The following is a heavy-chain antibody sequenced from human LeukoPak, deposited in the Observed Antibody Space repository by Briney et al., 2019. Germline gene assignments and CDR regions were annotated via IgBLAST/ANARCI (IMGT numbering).Heavy chain of an antibody. CDR1: GGSISSYY. CDR2: IIYSGST. D-gene: IGHD3-22*01. Sequence: SETLSLTCTVSGGSISSYYWSWIRQPPGKGLEWIGYIIYSGSTNYNPSLKSRVTISVLTSKNQFSLKLSSVTAADTAVYYCATTSYYYDSPDYWGQGTLVTVSS. V-gene: IGHV4-59*08. J-gene: IGHJ4*02. CDR3: ATTSYYYDSPDY.